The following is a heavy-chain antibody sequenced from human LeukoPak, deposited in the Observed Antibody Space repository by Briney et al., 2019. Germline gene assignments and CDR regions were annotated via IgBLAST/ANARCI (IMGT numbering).Heavy chain of an antibody. Sequence: PGGSLRLSCAASGFTFGSYAMSWVRQAPGKGLEWVSAISGSGGSTYYADSVKGRFTISRDNSKNTLYLQMNSLRAEDTAVYYCAKETSGWYLNDLDYWGQGTLVTVSS. J-gene: IGHJ4*02. D-gene: IGHD6-19*01. CDR1: GFTFGSYA. CDR3: AKETSGWYLNDLDY. CDR2: ISGSGGST. V-gene: IGHV3-23*01.